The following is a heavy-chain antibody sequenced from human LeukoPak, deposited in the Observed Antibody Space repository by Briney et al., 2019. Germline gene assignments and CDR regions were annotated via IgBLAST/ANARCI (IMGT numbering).Heavy chain of an antibody. CDR1: GGSFSGYY. V-gene: IGHV4-34*01. D-gene: IGHD3-3*01. Sequence: SETLSLTCAVYGGSFSGYYWSWIRQPPGKGLEWIGEINHSGSTNYNPSLKSRVTISVDTSKNQFSLKLSSVTAADTAVYYCARVRGVVPHWFDPWGQGTLVTVSS. CDR3: ARVRGVVPHWFDP. CDR2: INHSGST. J-gene: IGHJ5*02.